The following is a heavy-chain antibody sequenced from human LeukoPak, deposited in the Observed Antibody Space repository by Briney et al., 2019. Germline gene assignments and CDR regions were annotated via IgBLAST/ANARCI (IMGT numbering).Heavy chain of an antibody. CDR1: GFTFDDYA. CDR2: ISWNSGSI. CDR3: AKNGGEVPAAIPLFDY. Sequence: GRSLRLSCAASGFTFDDYAMHWVRQAPGKGLEWVSGISWNSGSIGYADSVKGRFTISRDNAKNSLYLQVNSLRAEDTALYYCAKNGGEVPAAIPLFDYWGQGTLVTVSS. J-gene: IGHJ4*02. V-gene: IGHV3-9*01. D-gene: IGHD2-2*02.